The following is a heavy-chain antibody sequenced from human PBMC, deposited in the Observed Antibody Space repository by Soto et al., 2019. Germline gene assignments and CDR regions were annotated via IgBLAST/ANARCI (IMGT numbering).Heavy chain of an antibody. CDR1: GGSITTGHW. V-gene: IGHV4-4*02. CDR2: IYQSGIT. D-gene: IGHD2-15*01. Sequence: SETLPLTCDASGGSITTGHWWRWVRQSPGRGQQWNGEIYQSGITNYSPSLNSRLSISMDQSKNQFSLKLTSVTAADTALYFCARGFSFSDNSDNDRIYFYYGLNVWGQGTTVTVSS. J-gene: IGHJ6*02. CDR3: ARGFSFSDNSDNDRIYFYYGLNV.